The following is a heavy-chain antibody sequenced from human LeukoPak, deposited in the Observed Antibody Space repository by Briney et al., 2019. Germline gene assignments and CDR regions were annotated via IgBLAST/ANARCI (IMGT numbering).Heavy chain of an antibody. J-gene: IGHJ4*02. CDR1: AFASTAHG. Sequence: GGSLRLSCAASAFASTAHGIAWVRQSPGKGLEWVSTISGDRTNTHYADSVRGRFTISRDNSKNTLYLQMNSLRAEDTAVYYCARSIAAAGWYYFDYWGQGTLVTVSS. D-gene: IGHD6-13*01. CDR2: ISGDRTNT. CDR3: ARSIAAAGWYYFDY. V-gene: IGHV3-23*01.